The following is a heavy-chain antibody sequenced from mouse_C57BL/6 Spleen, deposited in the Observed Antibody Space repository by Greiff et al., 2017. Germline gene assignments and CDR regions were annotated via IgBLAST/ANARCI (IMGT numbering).Heavy chain of an antibody. CDR1: GYTFTDYY. V-gene: IGHV1-26*01. D-gene: IGHD3-2*02. CDR3: ARTQATVDYYAMDY. CDR2: INPNNGGT. Sequence: VQLQQSGPELVKPGASVKISCKASGYTFTDYYMNWVKQSHGKSLEWIGDINPNNGGTSYNQKFKGKATLTVDKSSSTAYMELRSLTSEDSAVYYCARTQATVDYYAMDYWGQGTSVTVSS. J-gene: IGHJ4*01.